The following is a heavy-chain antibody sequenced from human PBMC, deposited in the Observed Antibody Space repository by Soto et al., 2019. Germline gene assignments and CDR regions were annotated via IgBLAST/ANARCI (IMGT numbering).Heavy chain of an antibody. J-gene: IGHJ4*02. CDR2: IFPDDSNT. V-gene: IGHV5-51*01. CDR1: GYSFNSYW. Sequence: PGESLKISCKASGYSFNSYWIGWVRQMPGKGLEWMGVIFPDDSNTRYSPSFQGQVTISADRSITTAYLQWNSLKATDTALYYCARRLYDTCGYHYFDDWGQGTLVTVSS. D-gene: IGHD3-22*01. CDR3: ARRLYDTCGYHYFDD.